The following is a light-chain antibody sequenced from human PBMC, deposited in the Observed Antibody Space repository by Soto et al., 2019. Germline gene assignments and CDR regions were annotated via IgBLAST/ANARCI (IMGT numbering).Light chain of an antibody. CDR3: QQRSNWPHSIT. CDR1: QSVSSRY. J-gene: IGKJ5*01. Sequence: EIVLTQSPGTLSLSPGERATLSCRASQSVSSRYLAWYQQKPGQAPRLLIYGASSRATGIPDRFSGSGSGTDFTLTISRLEPEDFAVYYCQQRSNWPHSITFGQGTRLEIK. V-gene: IGKV3D-20*02. CDR2: GAS.